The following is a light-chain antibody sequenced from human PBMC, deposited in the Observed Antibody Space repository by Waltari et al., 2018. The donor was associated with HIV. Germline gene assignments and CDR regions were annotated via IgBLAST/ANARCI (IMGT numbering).Light chain of an antibody. CDR2: SNK. CDR1: SSNIGSNT. V-gene: IGLV1-44*01. J-gene: IGLJ3*02. CDR3: AAWDDSLNGWV. Sequence: QSVLTQPPSASGTPGPRVTISCSGSSSNIGSNTVNWYPQLPGTAPKPLIYSNKPRPSGVPDRFSGSKSGTSASLAISGLQSEDEADYYCAAWDDSLNGWVFGGGTKLTVL.